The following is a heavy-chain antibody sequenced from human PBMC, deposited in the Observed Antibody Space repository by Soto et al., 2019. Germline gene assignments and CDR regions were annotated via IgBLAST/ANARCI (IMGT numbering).Heavy chain of an antibody. CDR1: GYTFTGYY. CDR3: ARGEQWLFTLFDY. D-gene: IGHD6-19*01. V-gene: IGHV1-2*04. Sequence: ASVKVSCKASGYTFTGYYMHWVRQAPGQGLEWMGWINPNSGGTNYAQKFQGWVTMTRDTSISTAYMELSRLRSDDTAVYYCARGEQWLFTLFDYWGQGTLVTVSS. J-gene: IGHJ4*02. CDR2: INPNSGGT.